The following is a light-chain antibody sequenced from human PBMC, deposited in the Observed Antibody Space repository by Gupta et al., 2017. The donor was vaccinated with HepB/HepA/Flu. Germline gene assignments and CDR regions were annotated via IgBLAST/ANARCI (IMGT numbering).Light chain of an antibody. CDR2: WAS. J-gene: IGKJ2*01. CDR3: QQYQRPPYT. Sequence: DIVMTQSPDSLVVSLGEKAPINCKSSQSVLYSSNNMNSLAWYQQKPGQPPKLLNYWASTRESGVPDRFSVSGSGTDFTLTISSLQAEDVAVYYCQQYQRPPYTFGQGTKLEIK. CDR1: QSVLYSSNNMNS. V-gene: IGKV4-1*01.